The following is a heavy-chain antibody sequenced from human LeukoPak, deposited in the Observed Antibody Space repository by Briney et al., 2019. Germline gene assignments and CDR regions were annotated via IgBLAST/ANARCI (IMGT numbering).Heavy chain of an antibody. D-gene: IGHD6-6*01. CDR2: ISFGSDFM. CDR1: GFTFSTNA. Sequence: GGSLRLSCITSGFTFSTNAMDWVRQAPGKGLQWVAAISFGSDFMYYADSVKGRFTISRDNAKNSVYLQMNSLRAEDTAVYYCARDREYSSSSLAFDIWGQGTMVTVSS. CDR3: ARDREYSSSSLAFDI. J-gene: IGHJ3*02. V-gene: IGHV3-21*06.